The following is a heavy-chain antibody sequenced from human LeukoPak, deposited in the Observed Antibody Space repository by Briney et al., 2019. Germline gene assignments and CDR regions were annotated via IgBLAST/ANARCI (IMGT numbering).Heavy chain of an antibody. CDR3: ARDLEYSSGWYYFDY. Sequence: GGSLRLSCAASGFTFSSYWMSWVRQAPGKGLEWVANIKQDGSEKYYVDSVKGRFTISRDNAKNSLYLQMNSLRAEDTAVYYCARDLEYSSGWYYFDYWGQGTLVTVSS. J-gene: IGHJ4*02. V-gene: IGHV3-7*01. CDR2: IKQDGSEK. CDR1: GFTFSSYW. D-gene: IGHD6-19*01.